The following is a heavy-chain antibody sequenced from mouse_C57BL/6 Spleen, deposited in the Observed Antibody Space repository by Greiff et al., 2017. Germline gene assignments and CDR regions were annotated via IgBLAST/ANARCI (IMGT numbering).Heavy chain of an antibody. Sequence: QVQLQQPGAELVKPGASVKLSCKASGYTFTSYWMHWVKQRPGHGLEWIGMIHPNSGSTNYNEKFKSKATLTVDKSSSTAYMQLSSLTSEDSAVYYCARDYGNYVGAMDYWGQGTSVTVSS. V-gene: IGHV1-64*01. J-gene: IGHJ4*01. CDR2: IHPNSGST. D-gene: IGHD2-1*01. CDR1: GYTFTSYW. CDR3: ARDYGNYVGAMDY.